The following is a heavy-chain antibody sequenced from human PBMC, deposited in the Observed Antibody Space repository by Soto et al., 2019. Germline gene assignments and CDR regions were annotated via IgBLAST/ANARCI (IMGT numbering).Heavy chain of an antibody. Sequence: GGSLRLSCAASRFTFSNYAMNWVRQAPGKGLEWVSSVSGSGTDTYYVDSVKGRFTISRDDAKDSLFLYMNSLRAEDTAVYYCARLLGDVTTLDYWGQGTLVTVSS. J-gene: IGHJ4*02. D-gene: IGHD3-10*01. CDR1: RFTFSNYA. CDR2: VSGSGTDT. CDR3: ARLLGDVTTLDY. V-gene: IGHV3-21*06.